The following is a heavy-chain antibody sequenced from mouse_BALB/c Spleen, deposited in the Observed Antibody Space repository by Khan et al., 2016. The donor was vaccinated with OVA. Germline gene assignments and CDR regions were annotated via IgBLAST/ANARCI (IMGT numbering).Heavy chain of an antibody. V-gene: IGHV3-2*02. Sequence: VQLQESGPGLVKPSQSLSLTCTVTGYSITSYYAWNWIRQFPGNKLEWMGFISYSGSTNYNPALKSRISITRDTSKNQFFLQLNSVTTEDTATYDCARDGSRYNYAMDYWGQGTSVTVSS. CDR3: ARDGSRYNYAMDY. CDR2: ISYSGST. CDR1: GYSITSYYA. J-gene: IGHJ4*01. D-gene: IGHD2-3*01.